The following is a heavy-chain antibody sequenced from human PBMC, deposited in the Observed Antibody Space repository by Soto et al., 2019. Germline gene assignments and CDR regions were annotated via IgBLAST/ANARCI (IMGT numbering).Heavy chain of an antibody. D-gene: IGHD3-22*01. J-gene: IGHJ4*02. CDR2: ISDSGGKT. V-gene: IGHV3-23*01. CDR3: AKGGGYDNTGYCFDY. CDR1: RFSFSTYA. Sequence: EVLLLESGGGSVQPGGSLRLSCVASRFSFSTYAMNWVRQSPGKGLEWVSAISDSGGKTYYTDSVKGRFTISRDNSKNTLYLQMTSLSAEDTAVYYCAKGGGYDNTGYCFDYWGQGTVVTVSS.